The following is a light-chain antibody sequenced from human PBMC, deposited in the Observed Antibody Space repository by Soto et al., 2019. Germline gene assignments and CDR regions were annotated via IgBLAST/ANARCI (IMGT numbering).Light chain of an antibody. CDR1: QSISSSY. CDR2: HAS. J-gene: IGKJ4*01. Sequence: ENVLTQSPGTLSLSPVERATLSCRASQSISSSYLAWYQQKPGQTPRLLIYHASNRATGIPDRFSGSGSGTDFTLTISRLEPEDFAVYYCQQYGDSLLTFGGGTKVEIK. V-gene: IGKV3-20*01. CDR3: QQYGDSLLT.